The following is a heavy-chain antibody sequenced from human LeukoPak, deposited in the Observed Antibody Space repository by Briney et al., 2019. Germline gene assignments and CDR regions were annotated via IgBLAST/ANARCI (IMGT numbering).Heavy chain of an antibody. Sequence: SETLSLTCTVSVGSISSSSYYWGWIRQPPGKGLEWIGSIYYSGSTYYSPSLKSRVTISVDTSKNQFSLKLSSVTAADTDVYYCARHHRGQGIVGALDYWGQGTLVTVSS. J-gene: IGHJ4*02. CDR1: VGSISSSSYY. D-gene: IGHD1-26*01. V-gene: IGHV4-39*01. CDR3: ARHHRGQGIVGALDY. CDR2: IYYSGST.